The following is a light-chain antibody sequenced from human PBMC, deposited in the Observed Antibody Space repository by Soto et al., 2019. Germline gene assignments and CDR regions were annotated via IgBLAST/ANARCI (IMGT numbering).Light chain of an antibody. J-gene: IGKJ1*01. CDR3: QQHNSYPAT. CDR1: QSISTW. CDR2: MAS. Sequence: DIQMTQSPSTLSASVGDRVTITCRASQSISTWLAWYHQKPGKAPKLLIYMASTLESGVPSRFSGSASGTEFTLTISSLQPDDFATYYCQQHNSYPATFGQGTKVQIK. V-gene: IGKV1-5*03.